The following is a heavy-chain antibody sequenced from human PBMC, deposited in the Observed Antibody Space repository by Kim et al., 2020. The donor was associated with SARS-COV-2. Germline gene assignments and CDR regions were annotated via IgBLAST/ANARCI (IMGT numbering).Heavy chain of an antibody. CDR3: ASLLETTVSSFLPLFDY. CDR2: IYHSGST. V-gene: IGHV4-38-2*02. J-gene: IGHJ4*01. Sequence: SETLSLTCTVSGYSISSGYYWGWIRQPPGKGLEWIGSIYHSGSTYYNPSLKSRVTISVDTSKNQFSLKLSSVTAADTAVYYCASLLETTVSSFLPLFDY. CDR1: GYSISSGYY. D-gene: IGHD4-17*01.